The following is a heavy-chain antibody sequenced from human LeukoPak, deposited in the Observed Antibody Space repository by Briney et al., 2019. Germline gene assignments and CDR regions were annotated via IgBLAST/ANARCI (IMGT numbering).Heavy chain of an antibody. Sequence: PSETLSLTCAVYGGSFSGYYWSWIRQPPGKGLEWIGEINHSGSTNYNPSLKSRVTISVDTSKNQFSLKLSSVTAADTAVYYCARGDRDYYGSGSYYNAPDYYYYYMDVWGKGATVTISS. CDR3: ARGDRDYYGSGSYYNAPDYYYYYMDV. D-gene: IGHD3-10*01. J-gene: IGHJ6*03. CDR2: INHSGST. CDR1: GGSFSGYY. V-gene: IGHV4-34*01.